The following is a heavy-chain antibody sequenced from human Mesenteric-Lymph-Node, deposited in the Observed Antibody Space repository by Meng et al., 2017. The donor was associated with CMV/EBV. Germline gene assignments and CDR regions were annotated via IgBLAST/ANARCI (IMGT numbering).Heavy chain of an antibody. V-gene: IGHV1-3*01. D-gene: IGHD5-12*01. CDR3: ARGTPDIGYDYYAY. CDR2: INAASGNT. Sequence: KASGYTFTNCAMHWVRQAPGQRLEWMGWINAASGNTRYSQEFQDRVTISRDTSASTAYMELSGLTSDDTAVYYCARGTPDIGYDYYAYWGQGTPVTVSS. CDR1: GYTFTNCA. J-gene: IGHJ4*02.